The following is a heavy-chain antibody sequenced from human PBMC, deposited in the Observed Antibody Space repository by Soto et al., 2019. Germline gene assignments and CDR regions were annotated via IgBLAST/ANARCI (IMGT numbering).Heavy chain of an antibody. Sequence: SETLSLTCTVSGGSISNPSYYWGWVRQPPGKGLEWIGDIFYTGRTYYSPSLKSRVTISVDTSKEQFSLNLTSVTAADTAVYFCAGLTIRIAAASHGRSNWSGPWAPGTLVTVSS. D-gene: IGHD2-21*01. CDR1: GGSISNPSYY. CDR2: IFYTGRT. CDR3: AGLTIRIAAASHGRSNWSGP. J-gene: IGHJ5*02. V-gene: IGHV4-39*01.